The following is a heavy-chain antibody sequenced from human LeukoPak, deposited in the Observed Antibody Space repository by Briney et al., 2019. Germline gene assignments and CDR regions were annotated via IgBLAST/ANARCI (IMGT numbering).Heavy chain of an antibody. D-gene: IGHD3-22*01. V-gene: IGHV3-23*01. Sequence: PAGSLSLSCAASGFTFSSYTMIWVPQAPGQGLEWVSAISGSGGSTYYAASVKGRFTISRDNSKNTLYLQMNSLRAEDTAVYYCAKRVDSSAISGYWGQGTLVTVSS. J-gene: IGHJ4*02. CDR1: GFTFSSYT. CDR3: AKRVDSSAISGY. CDR2: ISGSGGST.